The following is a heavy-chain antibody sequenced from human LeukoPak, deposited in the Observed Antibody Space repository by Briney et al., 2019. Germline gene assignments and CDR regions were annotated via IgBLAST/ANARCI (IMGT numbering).Heavy chain of an antibody. D-gene: IGHD6-13*01. V-gene: IGHV5-51*01. CDR1: GYSFTNYW. J-gene: IGHJ4*02. CDR3: ARLTSSWSFDY. CDR2: ISPDGSDT. Sequence: GESLKISCKGSGYSFTNYWIGWVRQMPGTGLEWMGIISPDGSDTRYSPSFQGQVTISADKSITTAYLQWSSLKASDTAMYYCARLTSSWSFDYWGQGTVVTVSS.